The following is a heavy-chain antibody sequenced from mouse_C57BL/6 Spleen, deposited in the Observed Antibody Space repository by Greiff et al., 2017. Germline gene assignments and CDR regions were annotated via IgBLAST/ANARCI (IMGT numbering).Heavy chain of an antibody. D-gene: IGHD2-3*01. CDR1: GFSLPSYG. CDR2: IWGDGST. V-gene: IGHV2-9*01. Sequence: QVQLKESVPGRVAPSQSLSITCTVSGFSLPSYGVDWVRQTPGKGLEWLGVIWGDGSTKYNSALMSRLSISKDNSKSQVFLKMNSLQTDDTAMYYCAKQDGHYDAMDYWGQGTSATVSS. J-gene: IGHJ4*01. CDR3: AKQDGHYDAMDY.